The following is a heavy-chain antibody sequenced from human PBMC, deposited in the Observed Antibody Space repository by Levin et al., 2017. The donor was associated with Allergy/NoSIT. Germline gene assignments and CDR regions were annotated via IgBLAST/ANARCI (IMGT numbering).Heavy chain of an antibody. CDR2: INHSGST. CDR3: ARGSVTHGRAVFDY. V-gene: IGHV4-34*01. Sequence: SETLSLTCAVYGGSFSGYYWSWIRQPPGKGLEWIGEINHSGSTNYNPSLKSRVTISVDTSKNQFSLKLSSVTAADTAVYYCARGSVTHGRAVFDYWGQGTLVTVSS. CDR1: GGSFSGYY. D-gene: IGHD4-17*01. J-gene: IGHJ4*02.